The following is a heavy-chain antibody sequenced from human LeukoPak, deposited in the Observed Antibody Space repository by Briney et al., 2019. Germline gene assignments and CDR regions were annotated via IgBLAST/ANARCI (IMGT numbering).Heavy chain of an antibody. Sequence: SVKVSCNASAATFSSYAISMVRQAPGQGLKWMGGFIPIFGKANYAQNFKVRVTITADESKSTAYMELSSLRSEDTAVYYCARAQYYYGSENWFDPWGQGTMVTVSS. V-gene: IGHV1-69*13. CDR3: ARAQYYYGSENWFDP. D-gene: IGHD3-10*01. CDR2: FIPIFGKA. J-gene: IGHJ5*02. CDR1: AATFSSYA.